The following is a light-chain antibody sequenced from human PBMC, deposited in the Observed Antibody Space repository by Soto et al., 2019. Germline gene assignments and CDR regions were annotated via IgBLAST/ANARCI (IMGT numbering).Light chain of an antibody. J-gene: IGKJ1*01. CDR1: QSVSNNY. CDR3: QQYGTSPT. Sequence: IVLTQSPGTLSLSPGERATLSCRASQSVSNNYLAWYQQKPGQAPRRLIFGASGRATGIPDRFSGSGSGTDFTLTISRLEPEDFAVYYCQQYGTSPTFGQGTKVEIK. CDR2: GAS. V-gene: IGKV3-20*01.